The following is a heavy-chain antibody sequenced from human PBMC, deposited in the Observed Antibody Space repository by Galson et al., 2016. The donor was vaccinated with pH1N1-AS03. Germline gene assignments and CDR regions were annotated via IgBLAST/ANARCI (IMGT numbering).Heavy chain of an antibody. CDR2: INEDGSTT. D-gene: IGHD4-23*01. CDR3: ARDVGGPDDY. V-gene: IGHV3-74*01. Sequence: LRLSCAASGFTFSRYWMHWVRQAPGKGLVWVSHINEDGSTTRYADSVKGRFTISRDNSESTLYLQMNSLGDDDTAVYYCARDVGGPDDYWGQGILVTVSS. J-gene: IGHJ4*02. CDR1: GFTFSRYW.